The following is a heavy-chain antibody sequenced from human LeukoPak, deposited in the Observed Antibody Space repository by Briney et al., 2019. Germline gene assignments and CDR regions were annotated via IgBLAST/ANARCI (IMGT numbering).Heavy chain of an antibody. Sequence: GSLRLSCAASGFTFSSYSMNWVRQAPGKGLEWVSAISGSGGSTYYADSVKGRFTISRDNSKNTLYLQMNSLRAEDTAVYYCAKDSQVEDYDFWSGYYTVHAFDIWGQGTMVTVSS. CDR3: AKDSQVEDYDFWSGYYTVHAFDI. CDR1: GFTFSSYS. J-gene: IGHJ3*02. V-gene: IGHV3-23*01. CDR2: ISGSGGST. D-gene: IGHD3-3*01.